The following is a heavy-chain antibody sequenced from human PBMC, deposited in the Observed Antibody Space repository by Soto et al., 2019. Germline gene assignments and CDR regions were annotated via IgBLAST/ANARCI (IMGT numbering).Heavy chain of an antibody. Sequence: SVKVSCKASGGTFSSYTISWVRQAPGQGLEWMGRIIPILGIANYAQKFQGRVTITADKSTSTAYMELSSLRSEDTAVYYCARDWGGDEFGDSCGIQTPPLGYWG. J-gene: IGHJ4*01. CDR1: GGTFSSYT. CDR2: IIPILGIA. CDR3: ARDWGGDEFGDSCGIQTPPLGY. D-gene: IGHD6-19*01. V-gene: IGHV1-69*04.